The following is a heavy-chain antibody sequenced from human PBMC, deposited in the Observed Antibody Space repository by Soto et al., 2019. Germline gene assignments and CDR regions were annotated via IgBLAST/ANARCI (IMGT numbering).Heavy chain of an antibody. CDR1: GGSISSGDYY. CDR2: VYYSGST. D-gene: IGHD5-18*01. CDR3: ARQDTAMVTWFDP. V-gene: IGHV4-30-4*01. J-gene: IGHJ5*02. Sequence: QVQLQESGPGLVKPSQTLSLTCTVSGGSISSGDYYWSWIRQPPGKGLEWIGYVYYSGSTYYNPSLKSRVTISVDTSKNQFSLKLSSVTAADTAVYYCARQDTAMVTWFDPWGQGTLVTVSS.